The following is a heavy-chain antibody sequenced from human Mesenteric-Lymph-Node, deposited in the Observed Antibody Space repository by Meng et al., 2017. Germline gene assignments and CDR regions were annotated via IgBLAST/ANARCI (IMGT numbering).Heavy chain of an antibody. CDR1: GFTFSNFA. D-gene: IGHD6-19*01. J-gene: IGHJ4*02. CDR2: IKSKPYGEKT. Sequence: GGSLRLSCTASGFTFSNFALTWVRQAPGKGLEWVGRIKSKPYGEKTEYAAPVKGRFTISRDDSKNMFYLQMNSLKIEDTAVYYCTYGVSFGGWYTDVDYWGRGTLVTVSS. V-gene: IGHV3-15*05. CDR3: TYGVSFGGWYTDVDY.